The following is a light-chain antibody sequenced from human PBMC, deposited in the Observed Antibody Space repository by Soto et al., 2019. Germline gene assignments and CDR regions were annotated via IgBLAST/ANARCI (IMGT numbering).Light chain of an antibody. V-gene: IGLV7-43*01. CDR1: TGAVTSGYY. Sequence: QAVVTQEPSLTVSPGRTVTLTCSTSTGAVTSGYYPNWYQQKPGQAPRVLIYSTNNKYSWTPARFSGSLLGGKAALTLSGVQAEDEADYYCLLYYGGQLGVFGGGTKLTVL. CDR3: LLYYGGQLGV. CDR2: STN. J-gene: IGLJ2*01.